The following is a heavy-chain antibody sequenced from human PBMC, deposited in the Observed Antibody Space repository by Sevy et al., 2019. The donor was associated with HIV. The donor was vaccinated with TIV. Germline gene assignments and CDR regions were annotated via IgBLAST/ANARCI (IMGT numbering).Heavy chain of an antibody. J-gene: IGHJ4*02. CDR3: AREGEIIVVVVAATQPFDY. D-gene: IGHD2-15*01. CDR1: GFTFSSYA. CDR2: ISYDGSNK. Sequence: GGYLRLSCAASGFTFSSYAMHWVRQAPGKGLEWVAVISYDGSNKYYADSVKGRFTISRDNSKNTLYLQMNSLRAEDTAVYYCAREGEIIVVVVAATQPFDYWGQGTLVTVSS. V-gene: IGHV3-30*04.